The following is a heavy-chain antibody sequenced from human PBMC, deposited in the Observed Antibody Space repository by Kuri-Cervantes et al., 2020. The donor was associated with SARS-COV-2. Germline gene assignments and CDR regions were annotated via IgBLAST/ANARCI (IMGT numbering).Heavy chain of an antibody. V-gene: IGHV3-23*01. CDR1: GFTFSSFS. CDR3: APRDY. J-gene: IGHJ4*02. CDR2: ISGSGDNT. Sequence: GGSLRLSCAVSGFTFSSFSMNWVRQAPGKGLEWVSGISGSGDNTYYADSVKGRFTISRDNSKKTLYLQINSLRVEDTALYYCAPRDYWGQGILVTVSS.